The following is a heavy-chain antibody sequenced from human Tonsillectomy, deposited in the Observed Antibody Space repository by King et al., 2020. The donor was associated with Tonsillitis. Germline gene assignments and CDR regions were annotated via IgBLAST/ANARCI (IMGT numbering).Heavy chain of an antibody. J-gene: IGHJ5*02. V-gene: IGHV2-5*02. CDR3: AHRLKVLQNCNGGVCYSGFGP. Sequence: ITLKGSGPTLVRPTQTLTLTCTFSGFSLSTSGMSVDWIRQPPGKALEWLAVIYWDGDKRYSSSLQRRLTITSDTSRNQVVLTMTNVDPADTATYYCAHRLKVLQNCNGGVCYSGFGPWGQGILVTVSS. D-gene: IGHD2-8*02. CDR1: GFSLSTSGMS. CDR2: IYWDGDK.